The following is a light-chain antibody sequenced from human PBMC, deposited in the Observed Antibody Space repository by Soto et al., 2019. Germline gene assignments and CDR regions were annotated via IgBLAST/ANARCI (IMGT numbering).Light chain of an antibody. V-gene: IGLV2-23*01. CDR3: CSYAGTRTSWV. J-gene: IGLJ1*01. CDR1: SSDVGTFNL. CDR2: EGT. Sequence: QSALTQPASGSGFLGQSITMSCTGSSSDVGTFNLVSWFQQHPGKAPKLLIFEGTKRPSGVSDRFSGSKSGNTASLTISGLQAEDEADYHCCSYAGTRTSWVFGTGTKVTVL.